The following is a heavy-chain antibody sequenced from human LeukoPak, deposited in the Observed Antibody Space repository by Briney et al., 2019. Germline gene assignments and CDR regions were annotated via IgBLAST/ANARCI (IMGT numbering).Heavy chain of an antibody. CDR1: GFTFSTHD. Sequence: AGGSLRLSCRASGFTFSTHDMHWVHQAPGKGLEWVAFIRYDGSHEYYADSVKGRFTISRDNSKNALYLQMNSVRSEDTALYYCAKPSGSGVDYWGQGTRVTVSS. V-gene: IGHV3-30*02. CDR3: AKPSGSGVDY. D-gene: IGHD1-26*01. J-gene: IGHJ4*01. CDR2: IRYDGSHE.